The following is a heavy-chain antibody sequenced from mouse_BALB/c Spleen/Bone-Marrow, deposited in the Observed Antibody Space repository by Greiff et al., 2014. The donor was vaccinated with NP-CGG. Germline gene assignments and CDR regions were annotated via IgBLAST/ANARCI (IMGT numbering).Heavy chain of an antibody. Sequence: EVQLQQSGGGLVKPGGSLKLSCAASGFTFSGYAMSWVRQTPAKRLEWVATISSDCSYTYYPDSVKGQFTISRDNTKNTLYLQMSSLRSEGTAMYYCASVTGRDYWGQGTTLTVSA. V-gene: IGHV5-9-3*01. CDR1: GFTFSGYA. D-gene: IGHD4-1*01. CDR3: ASVTGRDY. J-gene: IGHJ2*01. CDR2: ISSDCSYT.